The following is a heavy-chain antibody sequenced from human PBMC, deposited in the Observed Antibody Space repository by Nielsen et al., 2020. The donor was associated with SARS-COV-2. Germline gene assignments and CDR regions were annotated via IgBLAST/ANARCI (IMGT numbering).Heavy chain of an antibody. CDR1: GYKFTTYY. CDR3: AREWDDYESSAYDY. D-gene: IGHD3-22*01. J-gene: IGHJ4*02. CDR2: ITPIGGTT. Sequence: ASVKVSCKASGYKFTTYYIHWVRQAPGQSLEWMGIITPIGGTTTYARKFQGRITMTRDTSTSTVYMELSSLRIEDTAVYYCAREWDDYESSAYDYWGQGTLVTVS. V-gene: IGHV1-46*01.